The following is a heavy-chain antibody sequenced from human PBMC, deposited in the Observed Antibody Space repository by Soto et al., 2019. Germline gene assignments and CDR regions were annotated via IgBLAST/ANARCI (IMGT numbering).Heavy chain of an antibody. CDR3: ARDPRYCSGGSCYSNGMDV. D-gene: IGHD2-15*01. CDR2: IYYGGST. Sequence: PSETLSLTCTVSGGSINSGGYYWSWIRQPPGKGLEWIGYIYYGGSTNYNPSLKSRVTISVDTSKNQFSLKLSSVTAADTAVYYCARDPRYCSGGSCYSNGMDVWGQGTTVTVSS. J-gene: IGHJ6*02. CDR1: GGSINSGGYY. V-gene: IGHV4-61*08.